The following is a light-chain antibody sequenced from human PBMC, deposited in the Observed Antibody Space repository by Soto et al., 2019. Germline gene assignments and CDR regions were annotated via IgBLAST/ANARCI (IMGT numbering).Light chain of an antibody. J-gene: IGKJ1*01. V-gene: IGKV3-20*01. Sequence: IGLSQSPGTLSLSPGERATLSCGASQSVSSNYFAWYQQKPGQAPRLLIYGVSSRATGIPDRFSGSGSGTDFTLTISRLEPEDFAVYYCEQYGSSPRTFGQGTMV. CDR1: QSVSSNY. CDR2: GVS. CDR3: EQYGSSPRT.